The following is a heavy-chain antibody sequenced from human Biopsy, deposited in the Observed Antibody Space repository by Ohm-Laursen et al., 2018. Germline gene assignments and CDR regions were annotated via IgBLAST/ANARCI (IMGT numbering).Heavy chain of an antibody. CDR3: TREGAGFDN. V-gene: IGHV3-73*01. CDR1: GFTFSASA. D-gene: IGHD1-26*01. CDR2: IRSKAKSYAT. Sequence: SLRLSCAASGFTFSASAVHWVRQASGKGLEWVGRIRSKAKSYATAYAASVTGRFTISRDDSKNTTYLQMNSLKTEDTAVYCCTREGAGFDNWGQETLVTVSS. J-gene: IGHJ4*02.